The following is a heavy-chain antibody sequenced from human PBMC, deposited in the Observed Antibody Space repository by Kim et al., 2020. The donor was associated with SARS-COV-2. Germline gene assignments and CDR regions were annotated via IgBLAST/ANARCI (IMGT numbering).Heavy chain of an antibody. Sequence: GGSLRLSCAASGFTFSSYAMSWGRQAPGKGLELVSAISGSGGRTYYADSVKGRFTFSRDNSKNTLSLQMNSLRAEDTAVYYCAIVTGVVRGVIIDAFDIWGQGKMCTASS. CDR1: GFTFSSYA. D-gene: IGHD3-10*01. V-gene: IGHV3-23*01. CDR2: ISGSGGRT. J-gene: IGHJ3*02. CDR3: AIVTGVVRGVIIDAFDI.